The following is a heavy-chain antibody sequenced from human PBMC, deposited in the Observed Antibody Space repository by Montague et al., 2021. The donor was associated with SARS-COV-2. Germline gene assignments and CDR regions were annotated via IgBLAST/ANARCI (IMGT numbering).Heavy chain of an antibody. V-gene: IGHV3-30*04. CDR2: ISYDGREI. CDR1: GFTFSSHA. CDR3: ARFGVYCGSPKCYAPLDY. Sequence: SLRLSCAASGFTFSSHAMHWVRQAPGKGLEWVAVISYDGREIFYADSVRGRFNVSRDNSKSTLYLQLGSLRPEDTAYYLCARFGVYCGSPKCYAPLDYWGQGTLVSVSS. D-gene: IGHD2-2*01. J-gene: IGHJ4*02.